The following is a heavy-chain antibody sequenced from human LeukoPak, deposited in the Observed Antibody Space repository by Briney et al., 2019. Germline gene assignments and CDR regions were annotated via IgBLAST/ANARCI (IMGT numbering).Heavy chain of an antibody. CDR2: IKGDGSEI. CDR1: GFTFSSYA. D-gene: IGHD5-24*01. V-gene: IGHV3-7*03. J-gene: IGHJ4*02. Sequence: PGGSLRLSCAASGFTFSSYAMSWVRQAPGKGLEWVAHIKGDGSEIYYVDSLKGRFTISRDNARNSLYLQMNSLRAEDTAVYYCARDLWWLQFDYWGQGALVTVSS. CDR3: ARDLWWLQFDY.